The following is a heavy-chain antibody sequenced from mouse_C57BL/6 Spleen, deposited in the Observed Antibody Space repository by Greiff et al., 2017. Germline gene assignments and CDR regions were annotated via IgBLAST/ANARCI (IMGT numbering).Heavy chain of an antibody. CDR3: ARGSHYWYFDV. V-gene: IGHV5-16*01. Sequence: EVQRVESEGGLVQPGSSMKLSCTASGFTFSDYYMAWVRQVPEKGLEWVANINYDGSSTYYLDSLKSRFIISRDNAKNILYLQMSSLKSEDTATYYCARGSHYWYFDVWGTGTTVTVSS. D-gene: IGHD1-1*01. CDR1: GFTFSDYY. CDR2: INYDGSST. J-gene: IGHJ1*03.